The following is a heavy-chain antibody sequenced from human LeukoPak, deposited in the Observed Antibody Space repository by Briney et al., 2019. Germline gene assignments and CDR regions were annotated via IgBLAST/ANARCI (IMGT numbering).Heavy chain of an antibody. D-gene: IGHD3-22*01. CDR2: IWYDGSNK. V-gene: IGHV3-33*01. J-gene: IGHJ4*02. CDR1: GFTFSSYG. CDR3: ARDLGPYDSSGYGLDY. Sequence: GGSLRLSCAASGFTFSSYGMHWVRQAPGKGLEWVAVIWYDGSNKHYADSVKGRFTISRDNSKNTLYLQMNSLRAEDTAVYYCARDLGPYDSSGYGLDYWGQGTLVTVSS.